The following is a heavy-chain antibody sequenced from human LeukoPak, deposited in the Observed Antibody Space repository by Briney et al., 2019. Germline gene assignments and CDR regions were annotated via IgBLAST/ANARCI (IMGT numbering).Heavy chain of an antibody. CDR2: INDDGSAT. Sequence: GGSLRLSCAASGFTFSNYWMHWVRQVPGKGLAWVSRINDDGSATFYADSVKGRSTISRDNAKNTLFLQMSSLRAEDTAVYFCAREILAPGKTHDYWGQGTLVTVSS. J-gene: IGHJ4*02. CDR3: AREILAPGKTHDY. CDR1: GFTFSNYW. V-gene: IGHV3-74*01.